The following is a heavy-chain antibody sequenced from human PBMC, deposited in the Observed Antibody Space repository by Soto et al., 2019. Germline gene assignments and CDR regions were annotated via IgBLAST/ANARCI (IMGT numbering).Heavy chain of an antibody. CDR1: VLTVDDYA. CDR3: AKDMKWGGMTTIHYFDS. CDR2: ISANGDNV. D-gene: IGHD4-17*01. V-gene: IGHV3-9*01. J-gene: IGHJ4*02. Sequence: GGSLRLSCVASVLTVDDYAMHWVRQAPGKGLEWVSGISANGDNVDYADSVKGRFTVSRDNAKNSLFLQMNSLRPEDTALYYCAKDMKWGGMTTIHYFDSWGQGTQVTVSS.